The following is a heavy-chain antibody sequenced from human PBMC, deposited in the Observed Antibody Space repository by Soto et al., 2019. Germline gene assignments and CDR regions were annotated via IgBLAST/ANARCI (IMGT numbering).Heavy chain of an antibody. CDR2: IYYSGST. CDR1: GGSISSYY. Sequence: SETLSLTCTVSGGSISSYYWSWIRQPPGKGLEWIGYIYYSGSTNYNPSLKSRFTISVDTSKNQFSLKLSSVTAADTAAYYCARAGTFDYWGRGTLVTVSS. CDR3: ARAGTFDY. V-gene: IGHV4-59*01. J-gene: IGHJ4*02.